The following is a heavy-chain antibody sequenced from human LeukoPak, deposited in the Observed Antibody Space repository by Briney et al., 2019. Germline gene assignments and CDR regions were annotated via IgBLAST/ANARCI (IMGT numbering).Heavy chain of an antibody. CDR1: GYTFTNYA. V-gene: IGHV1-3*01. J-gene: IGHJ4*02. Sequence: ASVKVSCKASGYTFTNYAMHWVRQAPGQRLEWMGWINAGNGNTKYSQKFQGRVTITRDTSASTAYMELSSLRSEDTAVYYCARDQNVVVPAPGYWGQGTLVTVSS. CDR3: ARDQNVVVPAPGY. CDR2: INAGNGNT. D-gene: IGHD2-2*01.